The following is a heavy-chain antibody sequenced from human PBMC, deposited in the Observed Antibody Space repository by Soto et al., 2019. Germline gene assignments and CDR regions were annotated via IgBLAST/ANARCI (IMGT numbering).Heavy chain of an antibody. CDR3: TRDLMDVVPPADDLFDS. CDR2: IYTGDTP. V-gene: IGHV3-53*01. J-gene: IGHJ5*01. D-gene: IGHD2-2*01. CDR1: RFTVGSSY. Sequence: GGSLRLSCAAPRFTVGSSYVSWVRQAPGKGLEWVSVIYTGDTPYYADSVKGRFTISRDNSKNTLFLQMNSLRVEDTAVYYCTRDLMDVVPPADDLFDSWGQGILVTVSS.